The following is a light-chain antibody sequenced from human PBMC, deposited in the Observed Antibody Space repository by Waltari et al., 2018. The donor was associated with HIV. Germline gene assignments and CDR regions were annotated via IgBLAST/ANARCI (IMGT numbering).Light chain of an antibody. CDR1: SPNIARHA. CDR2: ATN. V-gene: IGLV1-44*01. Sequence: QSGLTQPPSVSGPPGQRVTISCSGSSPNIARHAVPSYQHFPGTAPKLLIYATNQRSSGVPDRFSGSKSGTSASLAISGLQSEDEADYYCAAWDDSLNGRYVFGTGTKVTVL. J-gene: IGLJ1*01. CDR3: AAWDDSLNGRYV.